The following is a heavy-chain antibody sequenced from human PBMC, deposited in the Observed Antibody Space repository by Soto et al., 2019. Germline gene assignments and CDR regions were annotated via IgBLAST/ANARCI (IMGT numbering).Heavy chain of an antibody. CDR2: ISAYNGNT. V-gene: IGHV1-18*01. CDR1: GYTFTSHG. CDR3: ARDPFFTSDY. D-gene: IGHD3-16*01. Sequence: QVQLVQSGAEVKKPGASVKGSCKASGYTFTSHGISWVLQAPGQGLECMGWISAYNGNTNYAQKLQGRVTMTTDTSTSTAYMELRNLRSDATAVYYSARDPFFTSDYWGQGTLVTVAS. J-gene: IGHJ4*02.